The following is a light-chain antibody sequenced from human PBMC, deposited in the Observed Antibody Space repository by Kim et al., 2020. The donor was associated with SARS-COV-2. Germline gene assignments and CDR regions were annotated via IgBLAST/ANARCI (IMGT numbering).Light chain of an antibody. V-gene: IGLV1-47*02. CDR1: SSNIGSNY. J-gene: IGLJ1*01. Sequence: ELTQPPSASGTPGQRVTITCSGSSSNIGSNYVYWYQQLPGTAPKLLIYSNNQRPSGVPDRFSGSKSGTSASLAISGLRSEDEADYYCAAWDDSLSGYVFGTGTKVTVL. CDR3: AAWDDSLSGYV. CDR2: SNN.